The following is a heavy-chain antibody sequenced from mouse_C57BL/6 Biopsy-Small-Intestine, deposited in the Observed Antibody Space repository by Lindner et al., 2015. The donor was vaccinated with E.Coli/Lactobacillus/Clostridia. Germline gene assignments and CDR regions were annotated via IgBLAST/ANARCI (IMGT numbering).Heavy chain of an antibody. CDR2: IYPGDGDT. Sequence: VQLQESGPELVKPGASVKISCKASGYAFSRSWMNWAKQRPGKGLEWIGRIYPGDGDTNYNGKFKGKASLTADKSSSTAYMQLSSLTSEDSAVYFCARWGYINYVWYFDVWGTGTTVTVSS. CDR1: GYAFSRSW. CDR3: ARWGYINYVWYFDV. J-gene: IGHJ1*03. D-gene: IGHD2-5*01. V-gene: IGHV1-82*01.